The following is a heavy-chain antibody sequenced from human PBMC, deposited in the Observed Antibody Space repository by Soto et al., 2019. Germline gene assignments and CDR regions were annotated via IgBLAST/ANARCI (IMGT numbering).Heavy chain of an antibody. Sequence: QIQLVQSGTEVREPGASVKVSCQASGYTFTSYGIIWVRQAPGQGLELMGWISGYNNNKNYAQKYQARVTMTTDTSTRPAYMELGSLRADDTAVYYCARVGAIAPAEGDYWGQGTLVTVSS. V-gene: IGHV1-18*01. CDR3: ARVGAIAPAEGDY. CDR1: GYTFTSYG. CDR2: ISGYNNNK. D-gene: IGHD2-2*02. J-gene: IGHJ4*02.